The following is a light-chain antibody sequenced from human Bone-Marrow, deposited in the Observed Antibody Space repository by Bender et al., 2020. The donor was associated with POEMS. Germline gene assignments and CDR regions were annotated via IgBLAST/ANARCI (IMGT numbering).Light chain of an antibody. V-gene: IGLV1-40*01. CDR2: GYN. Sequence: QSVLTQPPSVSGAPGQRVTISCTGSSSNTGSGYDINWYQHLPGTAPKLLIYGYNNRPSGVPDRFSGSKSGTSASLAITGLQAEDEGDYYCCSYARSSTWVFGGGTKLTVL. CDR1: SSNTGSGYD. J-gene: IGLJ3*02. CDR3: CSYARSSTWV.